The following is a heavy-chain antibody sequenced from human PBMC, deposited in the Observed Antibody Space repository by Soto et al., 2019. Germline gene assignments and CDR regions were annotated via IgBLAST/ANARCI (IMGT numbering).Heavy chain of an antibody. CDR3: ARGGGYSYGYSYYYYYMAV. Sequence: QVQLQQWGAGLLKPSETLSLTCAVYGGSFSGYYWSWIRQPPGKGLEWIGEINHSGSTNNNPSLKSPVTRSVDPSKNQFSLKLSSVTAADTAVYYCARGGGYSYGYSYYYYYMAVWGKGTTVTVSS. J-gene: IGHJ6*03. CDR1: GGSFSGYY. CDR2: INHSGST. V-gene: IGHV4-34*01. D-gene: IGHD5-18*01.